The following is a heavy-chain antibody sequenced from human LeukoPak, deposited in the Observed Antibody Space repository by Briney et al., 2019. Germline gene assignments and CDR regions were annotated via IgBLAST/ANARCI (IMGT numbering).Heavy chain of an antibody. CDR2: IYHSGST. CDR1: GGSISSGNW. CDR3: ARRNGVWRSGYYFGMDV. J-gene: IGHJ6*02. D-gene: IGHD2-8*01. V-gene: IGHV4-4*02. Sequence: PSGTLSLTCAVSGGSISSGNWWSWVRQPPGKGLEWIGQIYHSGSTNYNPSLKSRVTISVDTSKNQFSLKLSSVTAADTAVYYCARRNGVWRSGYYFGMDVWGQGTTVTVSS.